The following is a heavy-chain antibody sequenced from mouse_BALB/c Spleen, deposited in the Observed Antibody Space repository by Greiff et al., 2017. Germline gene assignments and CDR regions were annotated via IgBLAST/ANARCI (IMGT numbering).Heavy chain of an antibody. Sequence: QVQLQQSGAELVKPGASVKLSCKASGYTFTSYWMHWVKQRPGQGLEWIGYINPSTGYTEYNQKFKDKATLTADKSSSTAYMQLSSLTSEDSAVYYCARGGDYYGSSPRYWGQGTTLTVSS. J-gene: IGHJ2*01. CDR3: ARGGDYYGSSPRY. D-gene: IGHD1-1*01. CDR1: GYTFTSYW. CDR2: INPSTGYT. V-gene: IGHV1-7*01.